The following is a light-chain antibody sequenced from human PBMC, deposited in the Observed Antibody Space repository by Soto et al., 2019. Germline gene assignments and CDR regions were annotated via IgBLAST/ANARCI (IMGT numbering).Light chain of an antibody. CDR3: QVWDSRRDRYD. CDR1: NIGSYS. CDR2: DDS. V-gene: IGLV3-21*02. J-gene: IGLJ1*01. Sequence: SYDLTQPPSVSVAPGQTAWITCGGNNIGSYSVHWYQQRPGQAPVLVVYDDSDRPSGIPERFSGSKSGNTATLTIIRVEAGDEADYYCQVWDSRRDRYDFGTGTKVTVL.